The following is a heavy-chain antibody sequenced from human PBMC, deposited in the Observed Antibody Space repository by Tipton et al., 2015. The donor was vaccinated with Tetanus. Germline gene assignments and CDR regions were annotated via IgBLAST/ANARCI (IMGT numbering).Heavy chain of an antibody. V-gene: IGHV4-39*07. D-gene: IGHD6-19*01. CDR2: INPSGGA. CDR1: GASISDKKYY. Sequence: LSLTCTVSGASISDKKYYWGWIRQPPGEGLEWIGEINPSGGASYNPSLKSRVTISVDTSKNQFSLKLTSVTAADTAVYYCARPVKQWLVPVDSWGQGTLVTVSS. CDR3: ARPVKQWLVPVDS. J-gene: IGHJ4*02.